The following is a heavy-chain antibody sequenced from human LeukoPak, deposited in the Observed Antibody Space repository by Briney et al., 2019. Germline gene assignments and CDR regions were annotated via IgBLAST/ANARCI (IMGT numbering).Heavy chain of an antibody. CDR3: ARNVQWLRFYDY. Sequence: SETLSLTCTVSGGSISNSGYYWSWIRQPPGKGLEWIGYIYHSGSTYYNPSLKSRVTISVDRSKNQFSLKLSSVTAADTAVYYCARNVQWLRFYDYWGQGTLVTVSS. V-gene: IGHV4-30-2*01. CDR1: GGSISNSGYY. CDR2: IYHSGST. D-gene: IGHD5-12*01. J-gene: IGHJ4*02.